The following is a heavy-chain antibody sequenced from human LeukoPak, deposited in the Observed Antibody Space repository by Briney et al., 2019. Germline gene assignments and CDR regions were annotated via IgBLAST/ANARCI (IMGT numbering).Heavy chain of an antibody. V-gene: IGHV3-7*01. CDR2: IKQDGSEK. CDR3: ARGHWLDSFDY. D-gene: IGHD6-19*01. Sequence: GSLRLSCAASGFTFSDHYMDWVRQAPGKGLEWVANIKQDGSEKYYVDSVKDRFTISRDNANNSLYLQMNSLRAEDTAVYYCARGHWLDSFDYWGQGTLVIVSS. CDR1: GFTFSDHY. J-gene: IGHJ4*02.